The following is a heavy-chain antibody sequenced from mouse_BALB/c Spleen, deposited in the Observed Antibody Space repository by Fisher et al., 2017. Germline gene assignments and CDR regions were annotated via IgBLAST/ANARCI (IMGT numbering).Heavy chain of an antibody. V-gene: IGHV1-69*02. Sequence: KFKGKATLTADKSSSTAYMQLSSLTSEDSAVYYCARSQAPPAPIDYLYYAMDYWGQGTSVTVSS. CDR3: ARSQAPPAPIDYLYYAMDY. D-gene: IGHD2-4*01. J-gene: IGHJ4*01.